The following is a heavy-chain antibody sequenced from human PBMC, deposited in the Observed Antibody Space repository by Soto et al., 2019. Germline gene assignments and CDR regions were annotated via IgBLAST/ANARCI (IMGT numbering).Heavy chain of an antibody. Sequence: GASVKVSCKASGGTFSSYAISWVRQAPGQGLEWMGGIIPIFGTANYAQKFQGRVTITADESTSTAYMELSSLRSEDTAVYYCARVPGLYGYSGYEYYFDDWGQGTLVTVSS. CDR2: IIPIFGTA. J-gene: IGHJ4*02. V-gene: IGHV1-69*13. D-gene: IGHD5-12*01. CDR3: ARVPGLYGYSGYEYYFDD. CDR1: GGTFSSYA.